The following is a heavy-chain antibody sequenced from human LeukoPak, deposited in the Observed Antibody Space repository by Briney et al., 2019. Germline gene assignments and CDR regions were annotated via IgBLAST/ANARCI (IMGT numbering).Heavy chain of an antibody. CDR3: ARTEYYYGSGDNYYYYYMDV. D-gene: IGHD3-10*01. Sequence: PSETLSLTCTVSGGSISSYYWSWIRQPAGKGLEWIGRIYTSGSTNYNPSLKSRVTMSVDTSKNQFSLKLSSVTAADTAVYYCARTEYYYGSGDNYYYYYMDVWGKGTTVTISS. CDR2: IYTSGST. J-gene: IGHJ6*03. V-gene: IGHV4-4*07. CDR1: GGSISSYY.